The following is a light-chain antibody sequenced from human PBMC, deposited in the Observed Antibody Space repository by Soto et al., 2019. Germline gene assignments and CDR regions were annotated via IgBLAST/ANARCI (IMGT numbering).Light chain of an antibody. J-gene: IGLJ1*01. CDR3: SSYSTSYFYF. V-gene: IGLV2-14*01. Sequence: QSALTQPASVSGFPGQSITISCTGTSSDVGGFKFVSWYQQHPGKAPKLMIYEVSYRPSGVSNRFSGSKSGSTASLTISGLRDEDEADYYCSSYSTSYFYFFGSGTKVTVL. CDR1: SSDVGGFKF. CDR2: EVS.